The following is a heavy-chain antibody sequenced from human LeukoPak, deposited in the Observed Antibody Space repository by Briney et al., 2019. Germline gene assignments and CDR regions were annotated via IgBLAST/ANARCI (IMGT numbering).Heavy chain of an antibody. CDR2: ISYDGSNK. Sequence: GGSLRLSCAASGFTFSSYGVHWVRQAPGKGLEWVAVISYDGSNKYYADSVKGRFTISRDNSKNTLYLQMNSLRAEDTAVYYCAKDTTDIVVVPAAIRVGNWFDPWGQGTLVTVSS. V-gene: IGHV3-30*18. CDR3: AKDTTDIVVVPAAIRVGNWFDP. D-gene: IGHD2-2*02. CDR1: GFTFSSYG. J-gene: IGHJ5*02.